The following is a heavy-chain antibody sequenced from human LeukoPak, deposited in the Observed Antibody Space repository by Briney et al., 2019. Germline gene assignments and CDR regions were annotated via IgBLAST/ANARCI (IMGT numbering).Heavy chain of an antibody. CDR2: ISGSGERT. J-gene: IGHJ4*02. D-gene: IGHD3-10*01. V-gene: IGHV3-23*01. CDR3: TKGPMPRGFDH. CDR1: DFTFSNYA. Sequence: GGSLRLSCAASDFTFSNYAMGWVRQAPGAGLEWVSGISGSGERTYIADSVKGRFNISRDNSKNTLFLQMNSLRAEDTAVYYCTKGPMPRGFDHWGQGTLVTVSS.